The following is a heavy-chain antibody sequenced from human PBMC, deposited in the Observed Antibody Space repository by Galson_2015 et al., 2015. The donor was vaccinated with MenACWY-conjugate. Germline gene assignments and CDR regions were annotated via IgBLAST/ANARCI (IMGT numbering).Heavy chain of an antibody. CDR1: GFTFSSDW. D-gene: IGHD3/OR15-3a*01. CDR3: ARGSN. V-gene: IGHV3-7*03. Sequence: SLRLSCATSGFTFSSDWMSWVRQAPGKGLEWVANIKEDGSEKDYVDSVKGRFTISRDNAKSSLYLRMNSLRAEDTAIYYCARGSNWSRGTLVTVSS. CDR2: IKEDGSEK. J-gene: IGHJ4*01.